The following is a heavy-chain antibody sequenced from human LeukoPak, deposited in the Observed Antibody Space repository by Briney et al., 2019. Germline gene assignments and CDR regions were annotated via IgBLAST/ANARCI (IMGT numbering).Heavy chain of an antibody. D-gene: IGHD3-9*01. J-gene: IGHJ5*02. CDR3: AGLASYDTQGFDP. CDR2: INPSGGST. Sequence: ASVKVSCKASGYTFTSYYMHWVRQTPGQGLEWMGIINPSGGSTSYAQKFQGRVTMTRDTSTSTVYMELSSLRSEDTAVYYCAGLASYDTQGFDPWGQGTLVTVSS. V-gene: IGHV1-46*01. CDR1: GYTFTSYY.